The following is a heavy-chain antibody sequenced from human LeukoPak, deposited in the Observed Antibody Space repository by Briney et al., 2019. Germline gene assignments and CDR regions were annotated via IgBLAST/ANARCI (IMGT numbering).Heavy chain of an antibody. CDR3: TRGSPGCSSSWLDF. CDR1: AFTFSSYW. Sequence: GGSLRLSCATSAFTFSSYWMHWVRQAPGKGLVWVSRINSDGSSRSYADYVKGRFTISRDDAKNTLYLQMSSLSVDDTAIYYCTRGSPGCSSSWLDFWGQGILVTVSS. J-gene: IGHJ4*02. V-gene: IGHV3-74*01. D-gene: IGHD2-2*01. CDR2: INSDGSSR.